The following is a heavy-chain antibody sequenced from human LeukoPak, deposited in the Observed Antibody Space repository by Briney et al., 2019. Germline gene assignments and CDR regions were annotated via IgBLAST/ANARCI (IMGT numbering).Heavy chain of an antibody. D-gene: IGHD1-1*01. CDR3: ARDLDDLLYYYYGMDV. Sequence: PGGSLRLSCAASGFTFSSYWMSWVCQAPGKGLEWVANIKQDGSEKYYVDSVKGRFTISRDNAKNSLYLQMNSLRAEDTAVYYCARDLDDLLYYYYGMDVWGKGTTVTVSS. CDR1: GFTFSSYW. J-gene: IGHJ6*04. CDR2: IKQDGSEK. V-gene: IGHV3-7*03.